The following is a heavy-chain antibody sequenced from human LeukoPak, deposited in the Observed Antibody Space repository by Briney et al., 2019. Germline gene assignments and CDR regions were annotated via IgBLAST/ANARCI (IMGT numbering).Heavy chain of an antibody. CDR2: ISSSSTTI. CDR1: GFTFSSYS. Sequence: GGSLRLSCAASGFTFSSYSMNWVRQAPGKGLEWLSYISSSSTTIYYADSVKGRFTISRDNAKNSLYLQMNSLRAEDTAVYYCAKGTYYYDSSGYYGDAFDIWGQGTMVTVSS. CDR3: AKGTYYYDSSGYYGDAFDI. J-gene: IGHJ3*02. D-gene: IGHD3-22*01. V-gene: IGHV3-48*01.